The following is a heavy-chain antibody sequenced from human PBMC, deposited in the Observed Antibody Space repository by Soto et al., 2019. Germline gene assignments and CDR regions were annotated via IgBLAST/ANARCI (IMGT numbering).Heavy chain of an antibody. CDR1: GGSISSSSYY. CDR2: IYYSGST. V-gene: IGHV4-39*01. D-gene: IGHD6-19*01. Sequence: SETRSLTCTVSGGSISSSSYYWGWIRQPPGKGLEWIGSIYYSGSTYYNPSLKSRVTISVDTSKNQFSLKLSSVTAADTAVYYCASRQGVAGTDYYYYYGMDVWGQGTTVTVSS. CDR3: ASRQGVAGTDYYYYYGMDV. J-gene: IGHJ6*02.